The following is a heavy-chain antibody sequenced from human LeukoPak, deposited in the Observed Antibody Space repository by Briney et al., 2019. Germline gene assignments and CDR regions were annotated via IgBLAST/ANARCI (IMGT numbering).Heavy chain of an antibody. CDR2: IDPSDSYT. D-gene: IGHD2-8*01. J-gene: IGHJ4*02. CDR1: GYSFTSYW. V-gene: IGHV5-10-1*01. Sequence: GQSLSISCKGSGYSFTSYWISWVRQMPGKGLEWMGRIDPSDSYTNYSPSFQGHVTISADKSISTAYLQWSSLKASDTAMYYCARQNRSIVYGPGIDYLGQGTLFTVSS. CDR3: ARQNRSIVYGPGIDY.